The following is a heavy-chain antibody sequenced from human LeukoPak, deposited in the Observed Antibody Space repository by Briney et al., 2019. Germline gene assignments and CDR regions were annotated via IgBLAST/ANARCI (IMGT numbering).Heavy chain of an antibody. Sequence: GGSLRLSCAASGFTFSGYAMHWVRQAPGKGLEWVAVISHDGSTKYDADSVKGRFTISRDNSKNKLFLQMNSLRAEDTALYCCMKDSTLSLDYWGQGTLVTVSS. CDR1: GFTFSGYA. CDR3: MKDSTLSLDY. CDR2: ISHDGSTK. J-gene: IGHJ4*02. V-gene: IGHV3-30*18. D-gene: IGHD2/OR15-2a*01.